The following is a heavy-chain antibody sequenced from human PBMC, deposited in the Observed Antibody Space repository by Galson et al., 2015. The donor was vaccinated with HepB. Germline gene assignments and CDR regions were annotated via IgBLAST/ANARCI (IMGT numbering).Heavy chain of an antibody. J-gene: IGHJ3*02. D-gene: IGHD3-10*01. CDR1: GFTFSSYA. V-gene: IGHV3-30*04. CDR2: ISFDGFNK. CDR3: ARGRMVRGLSLRYDAVDT. Sequence: SLRLSCAGSGFTFSSYAMHWVRQAPGKGLEWVAVISFDGFNKYYADSVKGRFTIPRDNSKNTLYLQMNSLSAEDTAVYYCARGRMVRGLSLRYDAVDTWGQGTMVTVSS.